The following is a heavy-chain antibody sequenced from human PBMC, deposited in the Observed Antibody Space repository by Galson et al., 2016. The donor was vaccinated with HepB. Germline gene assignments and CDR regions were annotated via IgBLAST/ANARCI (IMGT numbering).Heavy chain of an antibody. D-gene: IGHD6-19*01. J-gene: IGHJ2*01. CDR3: ARDRIAVTGWYFDL. CDR1: GGSITFYY. Sequence: LSLTCTVSGGSITFYYWSWIRQSPGKGLEWIGQIYYSGNTKYNPSLKSRVTISADTPKNQFSRHLTSVTAADTAVYYCARDRIAVTGWYFDLWGRGTLVTVSS. V-gene: IGHV4-59*01. CDR2: IYYSGNT.